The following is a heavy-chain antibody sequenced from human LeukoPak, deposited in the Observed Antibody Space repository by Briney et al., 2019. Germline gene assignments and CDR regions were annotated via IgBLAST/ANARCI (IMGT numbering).Heavy chain of an antibody. CDR3: ARFYDSSGYYPLNWFDP. Sequence: SETLSLTCTVSGGSISSYYWSWIRQPPGKGLEWIGYIYYSGSTNYNPSLKSRVTISVDTSKNQFSLKLSSVTAADTAVYYCARFYDSSGYYPLNWFDPWGQGTLVTVSS. CDR1: GGSISSYY. J-gene: IGHJ5*02. D-gene: IGHD3-22*01. V-gene: IGHV4-59*08. CDR2: IYYSGST.